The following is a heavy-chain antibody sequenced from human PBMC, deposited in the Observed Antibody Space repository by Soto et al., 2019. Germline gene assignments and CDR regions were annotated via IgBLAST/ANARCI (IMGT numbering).Heavy chain of an antibody. Sequence: SGTLSLTCTVSGGSISSYYWSGVRQPPGKGLEWIGCIYYSGSTNYNPALKSRVTISVDTSKNQFSLKLRSVTAADTAVYYCARASVGSYFTDIWGQGTMVTVSS. V-gene: IGHV4-59*01. CDR2: IYYSGST. CDR1: GGSISSYY. D-gene: IGHD3-10*01. J-gene: IGHJ3*02. CDR3: ARASVGSYFTDI.